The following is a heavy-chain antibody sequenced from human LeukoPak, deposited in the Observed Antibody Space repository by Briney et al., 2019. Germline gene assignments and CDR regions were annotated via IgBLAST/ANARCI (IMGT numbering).Heavy chain of an antibody. Sequence: ASVKVSCKASGYTFPDYYMHWLRQAPGQGLEWMGWINPNSGDTYSAQKFQGRVTMTRDTSINSAYMDLSSLRSEDTAVYYCARVNMELGVYYFDYWGQGTLVTVSS. CDR2: INPNSGDT. V-gene: IGHV1-2*02. D-gene: IGHD4/OR15-4a*01. J-gene: IGHJ4*02. CDR1: GYTFPDYY. CDR3: ARVNMELGVYYFDY.